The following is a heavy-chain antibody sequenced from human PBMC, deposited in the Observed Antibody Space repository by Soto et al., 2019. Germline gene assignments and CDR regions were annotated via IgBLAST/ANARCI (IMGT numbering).Heavy chain of an antibody. CDR1: GGTFSSYA. D-gene: IGHD3-22*01. CDR3: ARGRSDSSGYYHLFDY. J-gene: IGHJ4*02. CDR2: IIPIFGTA. Sequence: SVKVSCKASGGTFSSYAISWVRQAPGQGLEWMGGIIPIFGTANYAQKFQGRVTITADKSTSTAYMELSSLRSEDTAVYYCARGRSDSSGYYHLFDYWGEGTLVAVSS. V-gene: IGHV1-69*06.